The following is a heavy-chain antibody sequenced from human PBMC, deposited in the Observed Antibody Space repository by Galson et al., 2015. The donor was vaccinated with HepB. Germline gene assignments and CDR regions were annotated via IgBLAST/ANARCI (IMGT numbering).Heavy chain of an antibody. J-gene: IGHJ6*02. V-gene: IGHV4-59*01. CDR2: IYYSGST. CDR3: ARDFHGFSYGASKPAYYGMDV. Sequence: SETLSLTCTVSGGSISSYYWSWIRQSPGKGLEWIGYIYYSGSTNYNPSLKSRVTISVDTSKNQFSLKLSSVTAADTAVYYCARDFHGFSYGASKPAYYGMDVWGQGTTVTVSS. CDR1: GGSISSYY. D-gene: IGHD5-18*01.